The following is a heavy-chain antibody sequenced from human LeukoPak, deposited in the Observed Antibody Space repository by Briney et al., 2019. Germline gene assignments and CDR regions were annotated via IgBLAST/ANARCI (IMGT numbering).Heavy chain of an antibody. CDR1: GYTFTCYG. Sequence: ASVKVSCKASGYTFTCYGNTGVRQAPGQGLEWTGWISAYNGNTMYAQNLQGRVTMTTDTSTSTAYMDLRSLRSDDTAVYYCARGSRDCSSTSCYAGIHYWGQGTLVTVSS. D-gene: IGHD2-2*01. J-gene: IGHJ4*02. V-gene: IGHV1-18*01. CDR2: ISAYNGNT. CDR3: ARGSRDCSSTSCYAGIHY.